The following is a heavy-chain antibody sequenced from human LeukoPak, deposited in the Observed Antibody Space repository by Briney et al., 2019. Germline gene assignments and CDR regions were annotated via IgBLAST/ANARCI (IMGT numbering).Heavy chain of an antibody. CDR2: ISAYNGNT. CDR1: GYTFTSYG. CDR3: ARSRYDFWSGYSANFDY. D-gene: IGHD3-3*01. V-gene: IGHV1-18*01. J-gene: IGHJ4*02. Sequence: ASVKVSCKASGYTFTSYGISWVRQAPGQGLEWMGWISAYNGNTNHAQKLQGRVTMTTDTSTSTAYMELRSLRSDDTAVYYCARSRYDFWSGYSANFDYWGQGTLVTVSS.